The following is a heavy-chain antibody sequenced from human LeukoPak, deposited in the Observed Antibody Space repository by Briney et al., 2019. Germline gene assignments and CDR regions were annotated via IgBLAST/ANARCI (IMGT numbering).Heavy chain of an antibody. V-gene: IGHV3-21*04. J-gene: IGHJ4*02. Sequence: GGSLRLSCSVSGFTFSSYIMNWVRQAPGKGLEWVSSISSSSSYIYYADSVKGRFTISRDNAKNSLYLQMNSLRAEDTAVYYCARVNWRNEYYFDYWGQETLVTVS. D-gene: IGHD1-1*01. CDR1: GFTFSSYI. CDR2: ISSSSSYI. CDR3: ARVNWRNEYYFDY.